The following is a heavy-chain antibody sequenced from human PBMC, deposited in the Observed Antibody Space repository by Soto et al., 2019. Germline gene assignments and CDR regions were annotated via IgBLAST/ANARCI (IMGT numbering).Heavy chain of an antibody. CDR1: GYTFTSYG. CDR2: IIAYNGNT. V-gene: IGHV1-18*01. J-gene: IGHJ3*01. CDR3: ARGLFGVFRVDADDH. D-gene: IGHD3-3*01. Sequence: ASVKVSCKASGYTFTSYGISLVRQAPVQVLELMVWIIAYNGNTNYSQKLQGRVTITADTSTITSYMELMIVISEDTSVYYCARGLFGVFRVDADDHWGHATRATV.